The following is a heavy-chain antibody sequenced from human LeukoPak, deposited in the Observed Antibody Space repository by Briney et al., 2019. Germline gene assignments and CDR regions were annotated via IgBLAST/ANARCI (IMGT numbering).Heavy chain of an antibody. CDR3: AKEGRSLQTY. CDR1: GFIFSSNW. CDR2: IKEDGTET. V-gene: IGHV3-7*01. D-gene: IGHD5-24*01. Sequence: GGSLRLSCAASGFIFSSNWMSWVRLAPGKGLEWVANIKEDGTETYYVDSVKGRFTISRDNAKNSSYLQMNSLRVEDTAVYYCAKEGRSLQTYWGQGTLVTVSS. J-gene: IGHJ4*02.